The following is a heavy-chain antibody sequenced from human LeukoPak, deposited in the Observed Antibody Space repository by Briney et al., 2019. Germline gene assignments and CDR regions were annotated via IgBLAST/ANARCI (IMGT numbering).Heavy chain of an antibody. V-gene: IGHV3-23*01. CDR3: AKDPSYYYGMDV. CDR2: ISGSGGST. CDR1: GGTFSSYA. Sequence: VASVKVSCKASGGTFSSYAMSWVRQAPGKGLEWVSAISGSGGSTYYADSVKGRFAISRDNSKNTLYLQMNSLRAEDTAVYYCAKDPSYYYGMDVWGQGTTVTVSS. J-gene: IGHJ6*02.